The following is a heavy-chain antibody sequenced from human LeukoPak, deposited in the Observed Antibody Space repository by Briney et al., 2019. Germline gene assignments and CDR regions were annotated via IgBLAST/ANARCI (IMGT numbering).Heavy chain of an antibody. V-gene: IGHV4-34*01. Sequence: PSETLSLTCAVYGGSFSGYYWSWIRQPPGKGLEWIGEINHSGSTNYNPSLKSRVTISVDTSKNQFSLKLSSVTAADTAVYYCARGRRIQLWSGQPKTRYYFDYWAREPWSPSPQ. D-gene: IGHD5-18*01. CDR3: ARGRRIQLWSGQPKTRYYFDY. CDR1: GGSFSGYY. J-gene: IGHJ4*02. CDR2: INHSGST.